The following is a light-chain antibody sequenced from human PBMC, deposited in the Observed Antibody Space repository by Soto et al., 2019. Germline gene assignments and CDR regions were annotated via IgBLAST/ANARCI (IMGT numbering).Light chain of an antibody. V-gene: IGKV3-15*01. J-gene: IGKJ4*01. CDR1: QSISDT. CDR2: GAS. Sequence: EIVMTQSPATLSVSPGGRATLSCRASQSISDTLAWYQQKPGQAPRLLIYGASTRAPGFPARFSGSGSGTDFTLTIGSLQSEDCAIYYCQQYHTWPITFXGGTKVDIK. CDR3: QQYHTWPIT.